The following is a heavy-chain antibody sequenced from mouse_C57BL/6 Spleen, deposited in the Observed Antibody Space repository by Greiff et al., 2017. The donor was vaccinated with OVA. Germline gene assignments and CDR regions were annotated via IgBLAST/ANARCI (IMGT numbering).Heavy chain of an antibody. CDR1: GFSFNTYA. J-gene: IGHJ4*01. V-gene: IGHV10-1*01. CDR2: IRSKSNNYAT. Sequence: VKLVESGGGLVQPKGSLKLSCAASGFSFNTYAMNWVRQAPGKGLEWVARIRSKSNNYATYYADSVKDRFTISRDDSESMLYLQMNNLKTEDTAMYYCVRHPGTDYAMDYWGQGTSVTVSS. CDR3: VRHPGTDYAMDY. D-gene: IGHD3-3*01.